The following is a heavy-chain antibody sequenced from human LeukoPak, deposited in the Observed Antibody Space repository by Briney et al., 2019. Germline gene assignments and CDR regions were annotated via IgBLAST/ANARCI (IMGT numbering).Heavy chain of an antibody. Sequence: ASVKVSCKASGYTFTSYYMHWVRQAPGQGLEWMGIINPSGGSTSYAQKFQGRVTMTRDTSTSTVYMELRSLRSDDTAVYYCARDGIVVVPAAIYYYYYGMDVWGQGTTVTVSS. J-gene: IGHJ6*02. CDR1: GYTFTSYY. CDR3: ARDGIVVVPAAIYYYYYGMDV. D-gene: IGHD2-2*02. CDR2: INPSGGST. V-gene: IGHV1-46*01.